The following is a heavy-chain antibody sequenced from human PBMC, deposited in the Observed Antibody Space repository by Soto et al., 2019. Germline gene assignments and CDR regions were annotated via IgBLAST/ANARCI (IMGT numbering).Heavy chain of an antibody. CDR1: GFTFSAYT. V-gene: IGHV3-48*02. CDR2: IIGGGNSI. J-gene: IGHJ4*02. CDR3: ARDHNWAFDY. D-gene: IGHD1-20*01. Sequence: GGSLRLSCAASGFTFSAYTMNWVRQAPGKGLEWISYIIGGGNSIHLADSVKGRFTVSRDDAKGSMCLQMNGLRDEDTAVYYCARDHNWAFDYWGQGALVTVSS.